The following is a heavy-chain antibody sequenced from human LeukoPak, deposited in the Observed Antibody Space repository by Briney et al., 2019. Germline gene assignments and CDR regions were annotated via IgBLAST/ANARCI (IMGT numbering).Heavy chain of an antibody. CDR2: IYSSGST. V-gene: IGHV4-4*07. J-gene: IGHJ3*02. CDR3: ARQVPGNDAFDI. Sequence: PSETLSLTCTVSGGSISNYYWSWIRQPAGKGLEWIGRIYSSGSTNYKPSLKGRLTMSVDTSQNQFSLKLRSLTAADTAVYYCARQVPGNDAFDIWGQGTMVTVSS. CDR1: GGSISNYY.